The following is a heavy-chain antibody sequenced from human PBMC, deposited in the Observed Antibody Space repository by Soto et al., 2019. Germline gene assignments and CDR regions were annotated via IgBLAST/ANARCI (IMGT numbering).Heavy chain of an antibody. CDR1: GDSVSSNSAA. J-gene: IGHJ4*02. Sequence: KQSQTLSLTCAISGDSVSSNSAAWNWIRQSPSRGLEWLGRTYYRSKWYNDYAVSVKSRITINPDTSKNQFSLQLNSVTPEDTAVYYCARDWGIVGATVFDYWGQGTLVTVSS. D-gene: IGHD1-26*01. CDR2: TYYRSKWYN. CDR3: ARDWGIVGATVFDY. V-gene: IGHV6-1*01.